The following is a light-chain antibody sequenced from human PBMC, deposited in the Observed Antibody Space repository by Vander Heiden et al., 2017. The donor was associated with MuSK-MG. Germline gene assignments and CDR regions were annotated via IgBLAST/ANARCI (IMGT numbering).Light chain of an antibody. V-gene: IGLV1-44*01. CDR3: AAWDDSRNGPV. J-gene: IGLJ2*01. CDR1: SPNIRSNT. Sequence: QSVLTQPPSASGTPGQRVTIPCSGSSPNIRSNTVNWYQQLPATAPKLLIYSNNQRPSGVPGRFSGSKSGTSASLTISRLQAEDEADYYCAAWDDSRNGPVFGGGTKLTVL. CDR2: SNN.